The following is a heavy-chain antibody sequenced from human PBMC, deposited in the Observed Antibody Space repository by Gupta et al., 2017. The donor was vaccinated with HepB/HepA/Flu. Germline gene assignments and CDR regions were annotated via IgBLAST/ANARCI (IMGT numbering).Heavy chain of an antibody. J-gene: IGHJ4*02. CDR2: INPNSGGT. D-gene: IGHD1-26*01. V-gene: IGHV1-2*02. Sequence: QVQLVQSGAEVKKPGASVKVSCKASGYTFTGYYMHWVPQAPGQGLEWMGWINPNSGGTNYAQKFQARVTMTRDTSISTAYMERSRLRPDDTAGYYWAREGVGATSGGADYWGQGTLVTVSS. CDR3: AREGVGATSGGADY. CDR1: GYTFTGYY.